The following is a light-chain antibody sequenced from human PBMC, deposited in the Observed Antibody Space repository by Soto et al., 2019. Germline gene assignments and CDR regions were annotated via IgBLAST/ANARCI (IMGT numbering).Light chain of an antibody. V-gene: IGLV2-14*01. CDR1: SSDVGGYNY. CDR3: RLITSRRPPYV. Sequence: QSALTQPASVSGSPGQSITISCTGTSSDVGGYNYVSWYQQHPGKAPKLMIYEVSNRPSGVSNRFSGSKSGNTASLTISGAPAEDGADFFRRLITSRRPPYVFGTGTKLTVL. CDR2: EVS. J-gene: IGLJ1*01.